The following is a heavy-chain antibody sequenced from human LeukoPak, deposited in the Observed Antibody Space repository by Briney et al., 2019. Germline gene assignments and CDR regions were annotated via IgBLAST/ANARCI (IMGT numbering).Heavy chain of an antibody. CDR3: ARTSTGPSYGHGCFDF. D-gene: IGHD5-18*01. J-gene: IGHJ4*02. Sequence: SETLSLTCTVSSGSISNYYWSWIRRPPGKGLEWIGYIYCSGSTRYNPSLQSRVTISVATSANQFSLNLSSVTTEDTAIYYCARTSTGPSYGHGCFDFWGPGSLVTVSS. V-gene: IGHV4-59*01. CDR1: SGSISNYY. CDR2: IYCSGST.